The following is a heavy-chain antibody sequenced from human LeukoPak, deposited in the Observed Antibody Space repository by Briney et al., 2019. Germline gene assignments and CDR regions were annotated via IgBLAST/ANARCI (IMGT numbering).Heavy chain of an antibody. CDR2: IYYSGST. J-gene: IGHJ5*02. CDR3: ARTYYDFWSGYYVPWFDP. V-gene: IGHV4-61*01. CDR1: GGSVTSGSHY. D-gene: IGHD3-3*01. Sequence: KPSETLSLTCTVSGGSVTSGSHYWSWVRQPPGRGLEWIGNIYYSGSTNYNPSLKSRVTISVDTSKNQFSLKLSSVTAADTAVYYCARTYYDFWSGYYVPWFDPWGQGTLVTVSS.